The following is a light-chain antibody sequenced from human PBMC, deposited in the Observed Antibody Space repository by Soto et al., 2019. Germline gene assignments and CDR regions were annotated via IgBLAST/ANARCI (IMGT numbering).Light chain of an antibody. J-gene: IGKJ3*01. CDR2: DAS. CDR3: QQRSNWAT. Sequence: EIVLTQSPATLCLSPGERATLSCRASQNVSRNLAWYQQKPGQAPRLLIYDASNRATGIPARFSGSGSVTDFTLTISSLEPEDFAVYYCQQRSNWATLGPGTKVDI. CDR1: QNVSRN. V-gene: IGKV3-11*01.